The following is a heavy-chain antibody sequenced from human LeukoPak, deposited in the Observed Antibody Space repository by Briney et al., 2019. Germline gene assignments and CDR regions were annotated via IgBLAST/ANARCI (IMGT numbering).Heavy chain of an antibody. J-gene: IGHJ6*04. V-gene: IGHV3-43D*04. D-gene: IGHD5-12*01. CDR3: AKGKEYSGFGPILSGYYYGMDV. CDR2: ISWDGGST. CDR1: GFTFDDYA. Sequence: RAGGSLRLSCAASGFTFDDYAMHWVRQAPGKGLEWVSLISWDGGSTYYADSVKGRFTISRDNSRHTLYLQMNSLGAEDTALYYCAKGKEYSGFGPILSGYYYGMDVWGKGTTVTVSS.